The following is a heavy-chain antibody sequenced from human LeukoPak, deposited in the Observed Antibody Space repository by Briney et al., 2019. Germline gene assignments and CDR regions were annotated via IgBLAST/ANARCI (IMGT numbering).Heavy chain of an antibody. Sequence: GGSLRLSCAASGFTFSSYGMHWVRQAPGKGLEWVAVISYDGSNKYYADSVKGRFTISRDNSKNTLYLQMSSLRSEDTAVYYCARGVGLRFLEWLSPEGGYFFDYWGQGTLVTVSS. CDR1: GFTFSSYG. CDR3: ARGVGLRFLEWLSPEGGYFFDY. J-gene: IGHJ4*02. CDR2: ISYDGSNK. V-gene: IGHV3-30*03. D-gene: IGHD3-3*01.